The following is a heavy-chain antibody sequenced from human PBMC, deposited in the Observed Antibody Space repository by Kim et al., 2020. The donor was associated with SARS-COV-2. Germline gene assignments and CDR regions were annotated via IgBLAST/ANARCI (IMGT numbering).Heavy chain of an antibody. D-gene: IGHD3-22*01. Sequence: GGSLRLSCAASGFTFSSYAMSWVRQAPGKGLEWVSAISGSGGSTYYADSVKGRFTISRDNSKNTLYLQMNSLRAEDTAVYYCAKVTMIVVVITTWGYFDYWGQGTLVTVSS. CDR3: AKVTMIVVVITTWGYFDY. J-gene: IGHJ4*02. V-gene: IGHV3-23*01. CDR2: ISGSGGST. CDR1: GFTFSSYA.